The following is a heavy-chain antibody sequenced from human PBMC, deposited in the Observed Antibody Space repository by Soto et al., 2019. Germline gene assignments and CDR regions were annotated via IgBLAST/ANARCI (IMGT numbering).Heavy chain of an antibody. D-gene: IGHD6-13*01. CDR2: IGSSGVTTTI. J-gene: IGHJ3*01. V-gene: IGHV3-23*01. CDR3: AKYHVEQQARAFDV. Sequence: GGSLRLSCAAAGFTFSNYAMTWVRQAPGKGLEWVSAIGSSGVTTTIYYADSVKGRFTISRDNSKNTLYLQMDSLRAEDTAVYYCAKYHVEQQARAFDVWGQGTMVTVSS. CDR1: GFTFSNYA.